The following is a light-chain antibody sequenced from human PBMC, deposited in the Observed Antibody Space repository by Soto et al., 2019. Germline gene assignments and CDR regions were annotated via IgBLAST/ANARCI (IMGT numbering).Light chain of an antibody. CDR3: QQYGDSLSIT. Sequence: IVMTQSPGTRSLSAWESATLSWRAGQSVSSSYLAWYQQKPGQAPRLLIYGASTRATGIPARFSGSGSGTDFSLTISRLEPEDFAVYYCQQYGDSLSITFGQGTRLEIK. CDR2: GAS. CDR1: QSVSSSY. J-gene: IGKJ5*01. V-gene: IGKV3-20*01.